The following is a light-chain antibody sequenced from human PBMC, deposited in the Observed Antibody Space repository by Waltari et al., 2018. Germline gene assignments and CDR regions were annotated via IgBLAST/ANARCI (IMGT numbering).Light chain of an antibody. CDR2: EVN. CDR1: SRDVGGNNY. CDR3: SSYGGSKV. Sequence: QSVLTQPPSASGSPGQSVTIPCTGTSRDVGGNNYVPWYQPHPGKAPKLMIYEVNKRPSGVPDRFSGSKSGNTASLTVSGLQAEDEADYYCSSYGGSKVFGGGTKLTVL. J-gene: IGLJ3*02. V-gene: IGLV2-8*01.